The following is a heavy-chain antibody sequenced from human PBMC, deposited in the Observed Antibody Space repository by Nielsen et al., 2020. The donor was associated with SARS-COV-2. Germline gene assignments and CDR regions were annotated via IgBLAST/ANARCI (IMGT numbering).Heavy chain of an antibody. CDR1: GFTFSSYA. J-gene: IGHJ6*02. CDR2: ISGSGGST. V-gene: IGHV3-23*01. D-gene: IGHD1-26*01. Sequence: GESLKISCAASGFTFSSYAMSWVRQAPGKGLEWVSAISGSGGSTYYADSVKGRFTISRDNSKNTLYLQMNSLRAEDTAVYYCAKVPWEIAYYYYGMDVWGQGTTVTVSS. CDR3: AKVPWEIAYYYYGMDV.